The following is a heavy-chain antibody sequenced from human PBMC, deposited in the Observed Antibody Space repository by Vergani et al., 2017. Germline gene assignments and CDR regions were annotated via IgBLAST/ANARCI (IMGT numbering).Heavy chain of an antibody. V-gene: IGHV3-23*01. CDR1: GFTFSACP. D-gene: IGHD3-22*01. J-gene: IGHJ4*02. CDR2: ISARYLST. CDR3: ARLTYDTTPYLQGGYDC. Sequence: EVQLLQSGGGVIQPGGSVRLSCAASGFTFSACPMTWVRQAPGKGLGWGSAISARYLSTYYADSVKGRFTISRDNSKNMLYLQMNSLRAEDTAVYYCARLTYDTTPYLQGGYDCWGQGTLVSVSS.